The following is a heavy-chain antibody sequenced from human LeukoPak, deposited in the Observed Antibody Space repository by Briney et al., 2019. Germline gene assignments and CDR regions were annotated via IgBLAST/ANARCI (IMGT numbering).Heavy chain of an antibody. CDR2: ITISGHTK. Sequence: GGSLRLSCAASGFTFSTSWMHWVRQAPGKGLEWIADITISGHTKNYADSVKGRFTISRDNARTSLYLQMNSLRAEDTGVYYCARGDPHADLWGQGTLVTVSS. J-gene: IGHJ5*02. CDR1: GFTFSTSW. V-gene: IGHV3-48*03. CDR3: ARGDPHADL.